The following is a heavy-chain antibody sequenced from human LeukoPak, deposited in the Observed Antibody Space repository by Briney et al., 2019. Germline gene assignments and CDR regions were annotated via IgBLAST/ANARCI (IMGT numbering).Heavy chain of an antibody. CDR1: GFTFSNYA. V-gene: IGHV3-23*01. D-gene: IGHD5-18*01. CDR3: AKERGVLVDTVTHDY. J-gene: IGHJ4*02. CDR2: ISGSGVAT. Sequence: GGSLRLSCAASGFTFSNYAMSWVRQAPGEGLEWVSAISGSGVATSYADSVKGRFTISRDKSKNTLYLQMNSLRAEDTALYYCAKERGVLVDTVTHDYWGQGTLVTVSS.